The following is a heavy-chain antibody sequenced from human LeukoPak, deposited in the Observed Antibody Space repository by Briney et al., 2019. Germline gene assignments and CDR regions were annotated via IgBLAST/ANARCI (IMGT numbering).Heavy chain of an antibody. CDR1: GFTFSSYW. J-gene: IGHJ6*03. CDR2: INSDGGST. D-gene: IGHD3-16*01. Sequence: PGGSLRLSCAASGFTFSSYWMHWVRQAPGKGLVWVSRINSDGGSTSYADSVKGRFTISRDNAKNTLYLQMNSLRAEDTAVYYCAREADGYGVPYYYYMDVWGKGTTVTVSS. CDR3: AREADGYGVPYYYYMDV. V-gene: IGHV3-74*01.